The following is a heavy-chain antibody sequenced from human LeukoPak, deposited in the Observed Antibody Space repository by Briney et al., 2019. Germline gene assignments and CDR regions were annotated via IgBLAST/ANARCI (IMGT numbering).Heavy chain of an antibody. CDR1: GGTFSSYA. CDR2: IIPIFGTA. D-gene: IGHD3-3*01. J-gene: IGHJ4*02. CDR3: ARGYYDFGYFDY. V-gene: IGHV1-69*05. Sequence: SVKVSCKASGGTFSSYAISWVRQAPGQGLEWMGRIIPIFGTANYAQKFQGRVTITTDESTSTAYMELSSLRSEDMAVYYCARGYYDFGYFDYWGQGTLVTVSS.